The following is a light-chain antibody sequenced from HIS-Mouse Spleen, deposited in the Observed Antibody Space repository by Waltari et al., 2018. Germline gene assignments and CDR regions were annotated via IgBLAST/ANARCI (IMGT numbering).Light chain of an antibody. V-gene: IGLV2-23*01. CDR3: CSYAGSSTWV. Sequence: QSALTQPASVSGSPGQSITISCTGTSSDVGSYNLVSWYQQHPGKAPNLMIYEGSKRPSGVSNRFSGSKSGNTASLTISGLQAVDEADYYCCSYAGSSTWVFGGGTKLTVL. CDR1: SSDVGSYNL. J-gene: IGLJ3*02. CDR2: EGS.